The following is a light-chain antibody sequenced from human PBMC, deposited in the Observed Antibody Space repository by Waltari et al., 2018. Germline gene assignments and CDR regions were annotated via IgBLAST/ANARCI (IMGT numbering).Light chain of an antibody. CDR1: QSVLYSSNNKNY. J-gene: IGKJ5*01. CDR2: WAS. CDR3: QQYYSTHQIT. Sequence: DIVMTQSPDSLAVSLGERATINCKSSQSVLYSSNNKNYLAWYQQKPGQPPKLLISWASTRESGVPDRFSGSGSGTDFTLTISSLQAEDVAVYYCQQYYSTHQITFGQGTRLEIK. V-gene: IGKV4-1*01.